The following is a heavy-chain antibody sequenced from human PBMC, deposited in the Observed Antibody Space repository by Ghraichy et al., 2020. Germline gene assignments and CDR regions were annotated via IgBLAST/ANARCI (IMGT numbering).Heavy chain of an antibody. V-gene: IGHV3-30*02. Sequence: GESLNISCAASGFTFSSYAMHWVRQAPGKGLEWVSFIWFDGSNKYYAESVKGRFTISKDNSKNTLYLQMNSLRAEDTAMYYCANDPPSSGYAFNIWGQGTMVTVSS. D-gene: IGHD3-22*01. CDR2: IWFDGSNK. J-gene: IGHJ3*02. CDR1: GFTFSSYA. CDR3: ANDPPSSGYAFNI.